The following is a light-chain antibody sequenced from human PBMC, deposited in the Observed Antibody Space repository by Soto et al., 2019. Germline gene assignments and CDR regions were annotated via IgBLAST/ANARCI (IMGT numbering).Light chain of an antibody. CDR3: SSYTSSQAYV. CDR1: GSDVGDYDY. Sequence: QSVLTQPASVSGSPGESITISCTGTGSDVGDYDYVSWYQHHPGKAPKLMIYEVSNRPSGVSNRFSGTKSGNTASLTISGLQAEDEADYFCSSYTSSQAYVFSTGPKVTVL. V-gene: IGLV2-14*01. CDR2: EVS. J-gene: IGLJ1*01.